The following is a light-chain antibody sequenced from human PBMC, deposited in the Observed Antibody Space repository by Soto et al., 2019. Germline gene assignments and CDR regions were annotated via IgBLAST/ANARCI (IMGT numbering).Light chain of an antibody. V-gene: IGLV1-44*01. CDR1: RSNVGRNS. Sequence: QSVVTQHPSASQTPGQRVTISCSGSRSNVGRNSVSWYQHVPGTAPKLLIYSHDQRPSGVPDRISASRSGTAASLAISGLRSEDEAFYYCAAWDDSLNAWVFGGGTKLTVL. J-gene: IGLJ3*02. CDR2: SHD. CDR3: AAWDDSLNAWV.